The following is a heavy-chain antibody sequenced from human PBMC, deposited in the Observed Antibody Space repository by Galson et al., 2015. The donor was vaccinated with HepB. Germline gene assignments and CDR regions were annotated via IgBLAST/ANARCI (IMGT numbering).Heavy chain of an antibody. CDR2: ISYDGSNN. V-gene: IGHV3-30*18. D-gene: IGHD5-18*01. J-gene: IGHJ6*02. Sequence: SLRLSCAASGFTFSNYGMHWVRQAPGKGLEWVAVISYDGSNNYYADSVKGRFTISRDNSKNTLYLQMNSLRAEDTAVYYCAKLDTAMTTNYYGMDVWGQGTSVTVSS. CDR1: GFTFSNYG. CDR3: AKLDTAMTTNYYGMDV.